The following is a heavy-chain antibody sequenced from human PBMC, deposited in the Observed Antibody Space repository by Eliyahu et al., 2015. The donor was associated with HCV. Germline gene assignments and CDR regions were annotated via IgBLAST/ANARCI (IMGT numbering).Heavy chain of an antibody. CDR1: GYSFXSYW. V-gene: IGHV5-51*01. J-gene: IGHJ2*01. CDR3: ARHEGRGYNSGWYFDL. Sequence: EVQLVQSGAEVKKRGESLKIXCKGSGYSFXSYWIGWGRQXPGKGLEWVGIIYPGDSDTXYSPSFQGQVTISADKSISTAYLQWSSLKASDTATYYCARHEGRGYNSGWYFDLWGRGTLVTVSS. CDR2: IYPGDSDT. D-gene: IGHD5-24*01.